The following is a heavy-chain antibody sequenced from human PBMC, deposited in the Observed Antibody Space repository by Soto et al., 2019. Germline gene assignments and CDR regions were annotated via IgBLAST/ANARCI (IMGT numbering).Heavy chain of an antibody. CDR1: GFTFSSYS. V-gene: IGHV3-48*02. J-gene: IGHJ6*02. D-gene: IGHD2-2*01. CDR2: ISSSSSTI. CDR3: AIVPTHVTIPAAHRPYYYGMDV. Sequence: GGSLRLSCAASGFTFSSYSMNWVRQAPGKGLEWVSYISSSSSTIYYADSVKGRFTISRDNAKNSLYLQMNSLRDEDTAVYYCAIVPTHVTIPAAHRPYYYGMDVWGQGTTVTVSS.